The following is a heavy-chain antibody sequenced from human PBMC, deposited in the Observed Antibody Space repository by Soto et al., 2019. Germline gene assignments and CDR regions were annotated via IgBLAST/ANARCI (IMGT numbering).Heavy chain of an antibody. J-gene: IGHJ4*02. V-gene: IGHV3-7*03. Sequence: GGSLRLSCAASGFTFSSYWMSWVRQAPGKRLEWVANIKQDGSEKYYVDSVKGRFTISRDNAKNSLYLQMNSLRAEDTAVYYCARDRADGYNYFWGQGTLVTVSS. CDR3: ARDRADGYNYF. CDR1: GFTFSSYW. D-gene: IGHD5-12*01. CDR2: IKQDGSEK.